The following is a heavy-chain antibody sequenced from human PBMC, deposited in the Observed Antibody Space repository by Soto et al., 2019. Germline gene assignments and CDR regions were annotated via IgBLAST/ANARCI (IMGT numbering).Heavy chain of an antibody. CDR2: ISSSGTFK. V-gene: IGHV3-21*01. J-gene: IGHJ5*02. CDR3: ARDDLYGSTGYHS. D-gene: IGHD3-22*01. CDR1: GFTFRDFT. Sequence: EVHLVESGGGLVKPGGSLRLSCAASGFTFRDFTMNWVRQAPGKGLEWVSSISSSGTFKYYADSLGGRFTISRDNAKNALYLQLNSLRGEDTAIYYCARDDLYGSTGYHSWGQGTLVTV.